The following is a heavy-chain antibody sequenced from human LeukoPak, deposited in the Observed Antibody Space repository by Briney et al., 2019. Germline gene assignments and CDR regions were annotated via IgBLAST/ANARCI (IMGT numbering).Heavy chain of an antibody. J-gene: IGHJ4*02. Sequence: GGSLRLSCAASGFTFSSYSMNWVRQAPGEGLEWVSYISSSSSTIYYADSVKGRFTISRDNAKNSLYLQMNSLRAEDTAVYYCARDGGYSSHLGDYWGQGTLVTVSS. D-gene: IGHD6-13*01. V-gene: IGHV3-48*01. CDR1: GFTFSSYS. CDR2: ISSSSSTI. CDR3: ARDGGYSSHLGDY.